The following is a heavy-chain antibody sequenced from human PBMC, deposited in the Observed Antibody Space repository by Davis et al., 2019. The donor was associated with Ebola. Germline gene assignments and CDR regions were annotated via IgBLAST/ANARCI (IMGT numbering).Heavy chain of an antibody. CDR3: ARGPAANAPLDY. Sequence: SVTVPCKAFGYTFIYYYINWVRQTPGQGLEWMGRINPKSGATTYAQRFQGRVTMTRDTSSGTAYMDLGSLKSDDTAVYYCARGPAANAPLDYWGQGTLVTVSS. V-gene: IGHV1-2*02. D-gene: IGHD2-2*01. CDR2: INPKSGAT. CDR1: GYTFIYYY. J-gene: IGHJ4*02.